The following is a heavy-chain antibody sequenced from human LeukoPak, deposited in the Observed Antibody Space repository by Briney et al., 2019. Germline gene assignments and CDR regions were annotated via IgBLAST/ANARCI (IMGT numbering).Heavy chain of an antibody. CDR1: GFTFTSYS. CDR2: ISSSSTYI. D-gene: IGHD5-12*01. J-gene: IGHJ4*02. Sequence: GGSLRLSCAASGFTFTSYSMNWVRQAPGKGLEWVSSISSSSTYIYYSDSVKGRFTISRDTSKNTLYLQMNSLRAEDTAVYYCASTSIIRGYDHDQYYWGQGTLVTVSS. V-gene: IGHV3-21*04. CDR3: ASTSIIRGYDHDQYY.